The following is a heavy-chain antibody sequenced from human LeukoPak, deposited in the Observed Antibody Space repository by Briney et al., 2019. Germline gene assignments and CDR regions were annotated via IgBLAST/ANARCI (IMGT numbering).Heavy chain of an antibody. CDR3: ARVRVVWDLDDAFDI. D-gene: IGHD1-26*01. J-gene: IGHJ3*02. Sequence: GSLRLSCAASGFTFSSYAMSWVRQAPGKGLEWVSGISGSGGNTYYADSVKGRFTISRDNSKNTLYLHMNSLRAEDTALYYCARVRVVWDLDDAFDIWGQGTMVTVSS. CDR1: GFTFSSYA. V-gene: IGHV3-23*01. CDR2: ISGSGGNT.